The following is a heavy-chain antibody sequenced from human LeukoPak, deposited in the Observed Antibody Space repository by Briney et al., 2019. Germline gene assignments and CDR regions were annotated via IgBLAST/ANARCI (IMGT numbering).Heavy chain of an antibody. CDR1: GASISSYY. CDR3: ARDPLRTTFFDY. CDR2: IYYSGST. Sequence: SETLSLTCTVSGASISSYYWTWIRQPPGKGLEWIGYIYYSGSTNYNPSLKSRVTISVDTSKNQFSLKLSSVTAADTAVYYCARDPLRTTFFDYWGQGTLVTVSS. V-gene: IGHV4-59*01. J-gene: IGHJ4*02. D-gene: IGHD1-1*01.